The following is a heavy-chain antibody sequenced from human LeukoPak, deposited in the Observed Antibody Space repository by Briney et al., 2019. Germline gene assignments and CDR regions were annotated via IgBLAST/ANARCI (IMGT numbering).Heavy chain of an antibody. J-gene: IGHJ4*02. Sequence: ASVKVSCKASGGTFSSYAISWVRQAPGQGLEGMGGIIPIFGTENYAQKFQGRVTITADKSTSTAYMELSSLRSEDTAVYYCARSPLPIAAADLGYFDYWGQGTLVTVSS. CDR1: GGTFSSYA. CDR2: IIPIFGTE. CDR3: ARSPLPIAAADLGYFDY. V-gene: IGHV1-69*06. D-gene: IGHD6-13*01.